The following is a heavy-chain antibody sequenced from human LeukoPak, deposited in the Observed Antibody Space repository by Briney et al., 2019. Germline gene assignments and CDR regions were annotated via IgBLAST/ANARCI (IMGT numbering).Heavy chain of an antibody. Sequence: GGSLRLSCAASGFTFSNYGMHWVRQDPGKGLEWVAVIWDDGSNEYYADSVKGRFTIFRDNRRNTLYLQMNSLRAEDTAVYSCARDHSGTQDYWGQGTLVTVSS. D-gene: IGHD1-1*01. CDR3: ARDHSGTQDY. CDR1: GFTFSNYG. V-gene: IGHV3-33*08. CDR2: IWDDGSNE. J-gene: IGHJ4*02.